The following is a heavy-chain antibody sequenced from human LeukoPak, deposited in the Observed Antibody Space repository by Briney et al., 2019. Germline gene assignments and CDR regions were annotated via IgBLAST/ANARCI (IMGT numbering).Heavy chain of an antibody. CDR2: IIPIFGTA. CDR3: ARPVEMATIRDAFDI. Sequence: PGASVTVSCKASGGTFSSYAISWVRQAPGQGLEWMGGIIPIFGTANYAQKFQGRVTITADESTSTAYMELSSLRSEDTAVYYCARPVEMATIRDAFDIWGQGTMVTVSS. D-gene: IGHD5-24*01. J-gene: IGHJ3*02. CDR1: GGTFSSYA. V-gene: IGHV1-69*13.